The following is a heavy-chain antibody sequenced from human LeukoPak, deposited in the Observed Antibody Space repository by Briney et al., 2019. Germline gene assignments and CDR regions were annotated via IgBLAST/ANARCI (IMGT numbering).Heavy chain of an antibody. CDR2: INHSGST. V-gene: IGHV4-34*01. CDR1: GGSFSGYY. D-gene: IGHD6-13*01. CDR3: ARYPQTGQRQLVLPVYWYFDL. J-gene: IGHJ2*01. Sequence: SETLSLTCAVYGGSFSGYYWSWIRQPPGKGLEWIGEINHSGSTNYNPSLKSRVTISVDTSKNQFSLKLSSVTAADTAVYYCARYPQTGQRQLVLPVYWYFDLWGRGTLVTVSS.